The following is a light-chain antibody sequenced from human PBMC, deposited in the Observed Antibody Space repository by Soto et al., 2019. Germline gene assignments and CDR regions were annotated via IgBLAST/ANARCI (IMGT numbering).Light chain of an antibody. CDR2: GNS. V-gene: IGLV1-40*01. CDR1: SSNIGAGYD. CDR3: QSSDSSLNV. J-gene: IGLJ1*01. Sequence: QSVLTQPPSVSGAPGQRVTISCTGSSSNIGAGYDVHWYQQLPGTAPKLLIYGNSNRPSGVPDRFSGSKSGTSASLAITGLLAEDEADYYCQSSDSSLNVFGTGTKLTVL.